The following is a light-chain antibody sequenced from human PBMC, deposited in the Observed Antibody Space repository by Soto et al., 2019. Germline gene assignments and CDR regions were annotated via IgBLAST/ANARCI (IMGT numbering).Light chain of an antibody. CDR2: EVS. J-gene: IGLJ1*01. CDR3: CSYAGDSTPYV. Sequence: QSALTQPASVSGSPGLSITISCTGTSSDVGNYNLVSWYQQHPGKATKLMIYEVSKRPSGVSNRFSGSKSGNTASLTISGLQAEDEADYYCCSYAGDSTPYVFGTGTKVTVL. CDR1: SSDVGNYNL. V-gene: IGLV2-23*02.